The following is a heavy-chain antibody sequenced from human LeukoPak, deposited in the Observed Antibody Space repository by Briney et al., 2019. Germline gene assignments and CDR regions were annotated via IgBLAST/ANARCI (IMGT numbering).Heavy chain of an antibody. CDR3: ARGGSGSTYGLFDY. V-gene: IGHV3-74*01. J-gene: IGHJ4*02. CDR2: ISSDGGSV. CDR1: GFTFSTYW. Sequence: PGGSLRLSCAASGFTFSTYWMHWVRQAPGKGLVWVSRISSDGGSVSYADSVRGRFTFSRDNTKNTMYLQMNSLRAEDTAVYYCARGGSGSTYGLFDYWGQGILVAVSS. D-gene: IGHD3-3*01.